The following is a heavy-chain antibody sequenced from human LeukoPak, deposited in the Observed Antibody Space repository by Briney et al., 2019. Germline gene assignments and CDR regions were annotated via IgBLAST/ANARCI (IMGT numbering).Heavy chain of an antibody. Sequence: SETLSLTCTVSGGSISSYYWSWIRQPPAKGLEWIGYIYYSGSTNYNPSLKSRVTISVDTSKNQFSLKLSSVTAADTAVYYCAREFKGNWNGVAYFDYWGQGTLVTVSS. CDR1: GGSISSYY. J-gene: IGHJ4*02. CDR3: AREFKGNWNGVAYFDY. CDR2: IYYSGST. D-gene: IGHD1-1*01. V-gene: IGHV4-59*01.